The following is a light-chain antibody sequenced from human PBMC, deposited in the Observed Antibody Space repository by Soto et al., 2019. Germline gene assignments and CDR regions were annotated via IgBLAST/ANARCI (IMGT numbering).Light chain of an antibody. Sequence: NFMLTQPHSVSESPGKTGTISCTRSSGSIASNYVQWYQQRPGSSPTTVIYEDNQRPSGVPDRFSGSIDSSSNSASLTISGLKTEDEADYYCQSYDSSNQVFGGGTKLTVL. CDR2: EDN. CDR1: SGSIASNY. CDR3: QSYDSSNQV. J-gene: IGLJ2*01. V-gene: IGLV6-57*01.